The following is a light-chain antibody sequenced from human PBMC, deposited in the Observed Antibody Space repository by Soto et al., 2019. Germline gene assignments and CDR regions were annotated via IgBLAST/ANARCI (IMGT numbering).Light chain of an antibody. Sequence: DILMTQSPSSLSASVGDRVTITCPASQSISSHVNWSQQKPGTAPKVRSDAASSLQSGVPSRCSGRGAGTECTRTISSLQPEDFTTYYCQQGYSTPNTVGQGTRLEIK. V-gene: IGKV1-39*01. CDR3: QQGYSTPNT. CDR1: QSISSH. J-gene: IGKJ5*01. CDR2: AAS.